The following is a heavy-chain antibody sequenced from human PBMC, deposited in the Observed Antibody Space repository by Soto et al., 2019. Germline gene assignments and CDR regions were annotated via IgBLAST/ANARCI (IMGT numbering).Heavy chain of an antibody. D-gene: IGHD2-15*01. CDR1: GFTVSSNY. CDR3: ARDVVVAATRLLFDY. V-gene: IGHV3-53*04. CDR2: IYSGGST. Sequence: PGGSLRLSCAASGFTVSSNYMSWVRQAPGKGLEWVSVIYSGGSTYYADSVKGRFTISRHNSKNTLYLQMNSLRAEDTAVYYCARDVVVAATRLLFDYWGQGTLVTVSS. J-gene: IGHJ4*02.